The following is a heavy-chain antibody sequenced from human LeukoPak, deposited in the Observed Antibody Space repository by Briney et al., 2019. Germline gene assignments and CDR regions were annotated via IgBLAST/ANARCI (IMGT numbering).Heavy chain of an antibody. CDR1: GFTFSSYW. Sequence: PGGSLRLSCAASGFTFSSYWMNWVRQAPGKGLEWVANIKQDGNEKFYVDSVKGRFTISRDNAKNSLYLQMNSLRAEDTAVYYCARVGLGYCSSTSCHNWFDPWGQGTTVTVSS. V-gene: IGHV3-7*01. J-gene: IGHJ5*01. CDR2: IKQDGNEK. CDR3: ARVGLGYCSSTSCHNWFDP. D-gene: IGHD2-2*01.